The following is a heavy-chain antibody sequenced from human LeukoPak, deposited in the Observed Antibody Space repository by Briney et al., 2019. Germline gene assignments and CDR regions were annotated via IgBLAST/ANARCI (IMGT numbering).Heavy chain of an antibody. Sequence: ASVKVSCKASGYTFTGYYMHWVRQAPGQGLEWMGWINPNSGGTNYAQKFQGRVTMTRDTSISTAYMELRRVRSDDTAVYYGGRERRAGAGGLLCSAPGGQGPLVTVSS. CDR1: GYTFTGYY. D-gene: IGHD6-19*01. J-gene: IGHJ5*02. CDR3: GRERRAGAGGLLCSAP. CDR2: INPNSGGT. V-gene: IGHV1-2*02.